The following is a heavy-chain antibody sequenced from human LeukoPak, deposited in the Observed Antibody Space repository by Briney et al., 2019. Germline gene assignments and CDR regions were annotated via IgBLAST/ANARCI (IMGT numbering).Heavy chain of an antibody. J-gene: IGHJ4*02. CDR2: INPSGGST. CDR1: GYTFSSYY. CDR3: ARELVRGVIIPDY. D-gene: IGHD3-10*01. V-gene: IGHV1-46*01. Sequence: ASVKVSCKASGYTFSSYYMHWVRQAPGQGLEWMGIINPSGGSTSYAQKFQGRVTMTRDTSTSTVYMELSSLRSEDTAVYYCARELVRGVIIPDYWGREPWSPSPQ.